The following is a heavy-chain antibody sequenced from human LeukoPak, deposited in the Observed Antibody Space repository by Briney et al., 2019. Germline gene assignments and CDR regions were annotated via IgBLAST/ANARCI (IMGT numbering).Heavy chain of an antibody. J-gene: IGHJ4*02. CDR1: GYTFTGYY. V-gene: IGHV1-2*06. D-gene: IGHD3-10*01. CDR2: INPNSGGT. Sequence: ASVKVSCKASGYTFTGYYMHWVRQAPGQGLEWMGRINPNSGGTNYAQKFQGRVTMTRDTSISTAYMELSRLGSDDTAVYYCARAMVRGVIHDYWGQGTLVTVSS. CDR3: ARAMVRGVIHDY.